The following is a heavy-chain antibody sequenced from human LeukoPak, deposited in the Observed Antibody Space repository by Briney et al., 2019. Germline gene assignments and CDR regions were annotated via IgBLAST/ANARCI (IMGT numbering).Heavy chain of an antibody. Sequence: GSLRLSCAASGFTFNNYDITWVRQPPGKGLEWIGEINHSGSTNYNPSLKSRVTISVDTSKNQFSLKLSSVTAADTAVYYCARGLYYDYVWGSYRYTFDYWGQGTLVTVSS. CDR2: INHSGST. J-gene: IGHJ4*02. CDR3: ARGLYYDYVWGSYRYTFDY. CDR1: GFTFNNYD. D-gene: IGHD3-16*02. V-gene: IGHV4-34*01.